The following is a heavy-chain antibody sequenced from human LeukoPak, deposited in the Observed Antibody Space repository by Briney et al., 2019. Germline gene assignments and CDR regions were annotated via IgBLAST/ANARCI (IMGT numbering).Heavy chain of an antibody. Sequence: KTSETLSLTCTVSGGSISSYYWSWIRQPPGKGLEWIGYIYYSGSTNYNPSLKSRVTISVDTSKNQFSLKLSSVTAADTAVYYCARHRDGSSQIDYWGQGTLVTVSS. J-gene: IGHJ4*02. CDR1: GGSISSYY. CDR3: ARHRDGSSQIDY. CDR2: IYYSGST. V-gene: IGHV4-59*08. D-gene: IGHD5-24*01.